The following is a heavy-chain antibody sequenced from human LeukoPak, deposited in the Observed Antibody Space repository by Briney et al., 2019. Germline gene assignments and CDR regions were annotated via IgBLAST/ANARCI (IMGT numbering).Heavy chain of an antibody. V-gene: IGHV5-51*01. CDR1: RYSFTSYW. CDR2: IYPGDSDT. Sequence: GESLKISCKGSRYSFTSYWTGWVRQMPGKGLEWMGIIYPGDSDTRYSPSFQGQVTISADKSTTTAYLQWSSLKASDTTRYYIARRSDFDYWGQGTLVTVSS. CDR3: ARRSDFDY. J-gene: IGHJ4*02.